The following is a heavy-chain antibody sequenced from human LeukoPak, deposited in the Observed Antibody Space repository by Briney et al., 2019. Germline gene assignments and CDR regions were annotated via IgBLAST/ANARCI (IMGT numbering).Heavy chain of an antibody. D-gene: IGHD4-17*01. J-gene: IGHJ3*02. CDR1: GYMFTDYY. V-gene: IGHV1-2*02. CDR3: ARESFSTLTSATDAFDI. CDR2: INPNSGGT. Sequence: ASVKVSCKTSGYMFTDYYMHWVRQAAGQGHEWMGWINPNSGGTNSAQRFQGRVTMTRDTSISTAYMELSRLRSDDTAVYYCARESFSTLTSATDAFDIWGQGTMLTVSS.